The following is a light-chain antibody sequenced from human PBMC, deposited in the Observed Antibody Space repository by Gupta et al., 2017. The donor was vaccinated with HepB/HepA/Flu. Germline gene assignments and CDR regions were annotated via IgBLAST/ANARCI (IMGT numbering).Light chain of an antibody. CDR1: SIGSKS. J-gene: IGLJ1*01. CDR2: ADS. CDR3: QVWYTDNDSNTDNFEV. V-gene: IGLV3-21*02. Sequence: SYALTQPPSVSVAPGETATVTCGGDSIGSKSVHWYRQRPGQAPILVVYADSHRPSGIPERFSGSNSCNTATLTTSTVDDGDEADYYCQVWYTDNDSNTDNFEVFGTGTKLTVL.